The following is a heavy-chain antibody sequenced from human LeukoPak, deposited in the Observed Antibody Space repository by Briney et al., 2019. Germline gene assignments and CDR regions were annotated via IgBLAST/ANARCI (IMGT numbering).Heavy chain of an antibody. Sequence: QPGGSLRLSCAASGFSFNRYAVACVRQAPGKGLEWVSTISGSGGRTFFADSVKGRFTVSRDNSVFLQMNSLRAEDTALYYCAQCTSIRYFFDLWGRGTLVTVSS. V-gene: IGHV3-23*01. CDR3: AQCTSIRYFFDL. J-gene: IGHJ2*01. D-gene: IGHD2-21*01. CDR1: GFSFNRYA. CDR2: ISGSGGRT.